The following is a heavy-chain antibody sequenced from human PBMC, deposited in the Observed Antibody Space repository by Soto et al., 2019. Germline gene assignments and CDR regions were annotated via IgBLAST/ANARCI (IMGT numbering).Heavy chain of an antibody. CDR1: GFTFSNAW. V-gene: IGHV3-15*07. CDR2: IKSKTDGGTT. CDR3: TTDEGLPWARTTRLA. D-gene: IGHD1-7*01. J-gene: IGHJ5*02. Sequence: EVQLVESGGGLVKPGGSLRLSCAASGFTFSNAWMNWVRQAPGKGLEWVGRIKSKTDGGTTDYAAPVKGRFTISRDDSKNTLYLQMNSLKTEDTAVYYCTTDEGLPWARTTRLAWGQGTLVTVSS.